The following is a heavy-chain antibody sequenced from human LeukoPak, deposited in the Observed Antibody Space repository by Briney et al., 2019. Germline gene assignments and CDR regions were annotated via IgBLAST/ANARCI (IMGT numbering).Heavy chain of an antibody. V-gene: IGHV3-23*01. CDR3: AKARGSDYGDYVIFDY. D-gene: IGHD4-17*01. Sequence: PGGSLRLSCAASGFTFSSYGMSWVRQAPGKGLEWVSSLSGSGGDTYYADSVKGRFSISRDNSKNTLYLQMNSLRAEDTALYYCAKARGSDYGDYVIFDYWGQGTLVTVSS. CDR1: GFTFSSYG. J-gene: IGHJ4*02. CDR2: LSGSGGDT.